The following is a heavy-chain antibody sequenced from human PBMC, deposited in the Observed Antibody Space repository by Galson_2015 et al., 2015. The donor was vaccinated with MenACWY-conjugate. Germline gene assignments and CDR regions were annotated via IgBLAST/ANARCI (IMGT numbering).Heavy chain of an antibody. D-gene: IGHD3-22*01. V-gene: IGHV3-33*01. CDR2: IWYDGSNK. Sequence: SLRLSCAASGFTFSSYGMHWVRQAPGKGLEWVAVIWYDGSNKYYADSVKGRFTISRDNSKNTLYLQMNSLRAEDTAVYYCARSNYYDSSGYMGWGQGTLVTVSS. CDR1: GFTFSSYG. CDR3: ARSNYYDSSGYMG. J-gene: IGHJ4*02.